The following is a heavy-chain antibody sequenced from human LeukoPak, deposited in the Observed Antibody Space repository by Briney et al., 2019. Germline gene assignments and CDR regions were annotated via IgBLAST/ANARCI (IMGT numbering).Heavy chain of an antibody. CDR3: VPTALAAFDY. CDR2: IYNSVTT. D-gene: IGHD2-21*02. Sequence: SETLSLTCTVSGGSISSIDYYWGWIRQPPGKGLEWIGNIYNSVTTYYNPSLKSRVTISVDTSKNQFSLKLTSVTAADTAVYYCVPTALAAFDYWGQGTLVIVSS. J-gene: IGHJ4*02. CDR1: GGSISSIDYY. V-gene: IGHV4-39*01.